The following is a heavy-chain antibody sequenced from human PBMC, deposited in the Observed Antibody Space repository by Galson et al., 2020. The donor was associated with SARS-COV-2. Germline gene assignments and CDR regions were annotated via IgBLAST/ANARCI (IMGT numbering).Heavy chain of an antibody. J-gene: IGHJ4*02. D-gene: IGHD6-19*01. CDR3: ARDGQSSSGWAFDY. CDR2: IFYDGSAK. V-gene: IGHV3-33*01. CDR1: GFTFKSHA. Sequence: RLSCAAYGFTFKSHAMHWVRQAPGKGLEWVAQIFYDGSAKYYVDSVKGRFTISRDDSENTVYLQMSNLRAEDTAVYYCARDGQSSSGWAFDYWCRGTLVTVSS.